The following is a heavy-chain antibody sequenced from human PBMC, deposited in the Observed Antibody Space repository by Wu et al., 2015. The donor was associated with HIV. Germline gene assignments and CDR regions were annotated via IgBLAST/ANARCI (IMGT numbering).Heavy chain of an antibody. D-gene: IGHD3-22*01. Sequence: QVHLVQSGAEVKKPGASVKVSCKASGYTFNRYGISWVRQAPGQGLEWMGWISGYNANIKYAQKFQGRVTMTTDTSTSTAYMELRSLRPDDTAVYYCARDRYYYESSGPYYFDHWGRGNAGLRLL. CDR3: ARDRYYYESSGPYYFDH. V-gene: IGHV1-18*01. J-gene: IGHJ4*02. CDR2: ISGYNANI. CDR1: GYTFNRYG.